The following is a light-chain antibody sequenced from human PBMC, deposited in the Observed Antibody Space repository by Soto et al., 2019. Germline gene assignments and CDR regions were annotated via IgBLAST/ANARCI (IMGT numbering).Light chain of an antibody. V-gene: IGKV3-20*01. CDR3: QQYGSSPYT. CDR2: GAS. J-gene: IGKJ2*01. CDR1: QSVSSSY. Sequence: EIVLTQSPGTLSLSPGERATLSCRASQSVSSSYLAWYQQKPGQAPRLLIYGASSRATGIPARFSGSGSGTDFTLTISRLEPEDFAVYYCQQYGSSPYTFCQGTKLEIK.